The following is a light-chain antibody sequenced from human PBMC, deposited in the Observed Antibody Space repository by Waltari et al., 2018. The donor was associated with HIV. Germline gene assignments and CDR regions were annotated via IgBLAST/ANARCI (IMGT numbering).Light chain of an antibody. Sequence: DLVMTQSPLSLPVTPGEPASLSCRSNQSLLHSNGYNYLDWYLQKPGQPPHLLIYLGSNRASGVPDRFTGIGSGTDFTLKISRVEADDVGVYYCMQGLQTYTFGQGTKVEIK. CDR1: QSLLHSNGYNY. CDR2: LGS. J-gene: IGKJ2*01. V-gene: IGKV2-28*01. CDR3: MQGLQTYT.